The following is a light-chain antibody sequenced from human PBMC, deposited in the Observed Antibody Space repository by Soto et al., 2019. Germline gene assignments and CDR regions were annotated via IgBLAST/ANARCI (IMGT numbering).Light chain of an antibody. CDR3: QQYDNLPWT. J-gene: IGKJ1*01. CDR1: QDISNY. Sequence: DIQMTQSPSSLSASVGDRVTITCQASQDISNYLNWYQQKPGKAPKLLIYDASNLETGVPSRFSGSGSGTDSTFTISSLQPEDIATYYCQQYDNLPWTFGQGTKVEIK. CDR2: DAS. V-gene: IGKV1-33*01.